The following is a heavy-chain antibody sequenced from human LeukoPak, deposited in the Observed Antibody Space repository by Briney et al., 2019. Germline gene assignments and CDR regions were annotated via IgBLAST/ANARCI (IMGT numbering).Heavy chain of an antibody. CDR2: IKQDGTEK. Sequence: GGSLRLSCAASGFTFSSYWMSWVRQAPGEGLEWVANIKQDGTEKYYIDSVKGRFSISRDNAKNSLYLQMNALRAEDTAVYYCARDVRPDYWGQGTLVTVST. J-gene: IGHJ4*02. CDR1: GFTFSSYW. V-gene: IGHV3-7*04. D-gene: IGHD6-6*01. CDR3: ARDVRPDY.